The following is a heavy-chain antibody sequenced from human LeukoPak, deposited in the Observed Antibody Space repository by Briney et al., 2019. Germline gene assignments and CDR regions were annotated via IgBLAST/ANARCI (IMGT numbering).Heavy chain of an antibody. Sequence: GGSPRLSCAASGFAFNSQTMSWVRQAPGKGLEWVASIKEDEIEIHYVDSVKGRFTVSRDNAKNSLYLQMNSLRVEDTAVYYCARANNSSWHNWGQGTLVTVSS. V-gene: IGHV3-7*01. J-gene: IGHJ4*02. D-gene: IGHD6-13*01. CDR1: GFAFNSQT. CDR2: IKEDEIEI. CDR3: ARANNSSWHN.